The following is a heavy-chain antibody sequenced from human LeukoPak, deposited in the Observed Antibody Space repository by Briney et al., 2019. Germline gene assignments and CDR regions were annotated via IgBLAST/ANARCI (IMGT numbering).Heavy chain of an antibody. J-gene: IGHJ4*02. CDR2: ISSSSSTI. CDR3: TSPITIFGVVTKNY. Sequence: GGSLRLSCAASGFTFSSYSMNWVRQAPGKGLEWVSSISSSSSTIYYADSVKGRFTISRDNAKNSLYLQMNSLKTEDTAVYYCTSPITIFGVVTKNYWGQGTLVTVSS. V-gene: IGHV3-48*01. CDR1: GFTFSSYS. D-gene: IGHD3-3*01.